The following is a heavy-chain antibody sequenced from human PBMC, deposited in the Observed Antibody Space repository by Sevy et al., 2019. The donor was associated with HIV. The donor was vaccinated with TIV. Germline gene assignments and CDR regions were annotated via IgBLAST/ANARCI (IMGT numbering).Heavy chain of an antibody. D-gene: IGHD3-9*01. Sequence: GGSLRLSCVVSGISFTTSGMHWVRQAPGKGLEWVAVISYHGREKFYAESVKGRSTISRDNSKNMLYLQINSLRAEDTAVYYCAKDFTGYHGLDVWGQGTMVTVSS. V-gene: IGHV3-30*18. CDR2: ISYHGREK. J-gene: IGHJ6*02. CDR3: AKDFTGYHGLDV. CDR1: GISFTTSG.